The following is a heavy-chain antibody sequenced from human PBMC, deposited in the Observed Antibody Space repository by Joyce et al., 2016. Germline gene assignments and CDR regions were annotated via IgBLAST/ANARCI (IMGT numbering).Heavy chain of an antibody. V-gene: IGHV1-69*01. Sequence: QAQLVQSGAEVKKPGSSVKVPCKASGGSLRGYAITWVRKAPGRGLEWMGVNMPMFGVANYPQRFQCRVTITADESTSTVYMDLNSLKSDDTAVYNCARGPRYTIFGAMDVWGKGTTVTVSS. CDR2: NMPMFGVA. J-gene: IGHJ6*04. CDR3: ARGPRYTIFGAMDV. CDR1: GGSLRGYA. D-gene: IGHD3-3*01.